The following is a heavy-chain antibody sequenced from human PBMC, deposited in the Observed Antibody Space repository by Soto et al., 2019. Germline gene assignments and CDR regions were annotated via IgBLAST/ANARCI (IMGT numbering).Heavy chain of an antibody. Sequence: PSETLFLTCAVSGASIGSGGWWSWVRQPPGKGLEWIAEIFHDGNTNYSPSLKSRVTISVDKSQNQFSLNVYSVTAADTAVYYCARHEGWTGPDQWGQGTLVTVSS. V-gene: IGHV4-4*02. CDR1: GASIGSGGW. D-gene: IGHD2-8*02. J-gene: IGHJ5*02. CDR3: ARHEGWTGPDQ. CDR2: IFHDGNT.